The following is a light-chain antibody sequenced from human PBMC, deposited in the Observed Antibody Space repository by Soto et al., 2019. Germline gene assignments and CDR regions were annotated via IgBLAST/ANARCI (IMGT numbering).Light chain of an antibody. J-gene: IGLJ3*02. CDR3: QTWGTGITV. V-gene: IGLV4-69*01. CDR1: SGHRTYA. Sequence: QLVLTQSPSASASLGASVKLTCTLNSGHRTYAIAWHQQQPEKGPRYLMKVNSDGSHSKGDGIPDRFSGSSSGAERYLTISSLQYEDEADYYCQTWGTGITVFGGGTKLTVL. CDR2: VNSDGSH.